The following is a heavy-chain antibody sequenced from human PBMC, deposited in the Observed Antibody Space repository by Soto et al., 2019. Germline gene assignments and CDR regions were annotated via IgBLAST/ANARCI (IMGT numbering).Heavy chain of an antibody. V-gene: IGHV1-2*02. Sequence: ASVKVSCKASGYTFTGYYMHWVRQAPGQGLEWMGWINPNSGGTNYAQKFQGRVTMTRDTSISTAYMELSRLRSDDTAVYYCARTSIAARPALDYWGQGTLVTVSS. J-gene: IGHJ4*02. CDR2: INPNSGGT. CDR1: GYTFTGYY. D-gene: IGHD6-6*01. CDR3: ARTSIAARPALDY.